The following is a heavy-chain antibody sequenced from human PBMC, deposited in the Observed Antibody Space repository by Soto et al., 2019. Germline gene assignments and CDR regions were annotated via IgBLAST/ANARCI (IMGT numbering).Heavy chain of an antibody. D-gene: IGHD6-6*01. V-gene: IGHV3-23*01. CDR3: AKDSSIAALDY. CDR2: ITGSGGST. CDR1: GSTFSSYA. Sequence: GGSLRLSCAASGSTFSSYAMSWVRQAPGKGLEWVTAITGSGGSTHYADSVKGRFTVSRDNSKNTVYLQMSSLRAEDTAVYYCAKDSSIAALDYWGQGALVTVSS. J-gene: IGHJ4*02.